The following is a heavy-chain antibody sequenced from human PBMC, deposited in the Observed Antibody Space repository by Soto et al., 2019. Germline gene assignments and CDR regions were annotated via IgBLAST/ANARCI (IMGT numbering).Heavy chain of an antibody. Sequence: QAQRVQSGAEVKEPGASVKVSCKASGYTFTGYGITWVRQAPGQGLEWMGWASPLSATTNYAPKFQGRVTMTTVTSTNMAYMELRSLRSDDTAVYYCARGGSAEADFWGQGTLVTVSS. CDR3: ARGGSAEADF. CDR2: ASPLSATT. J-gene: IGHJ4*02. CDR1: GYTFTGYG. V-gene: IGHV1-18*01.